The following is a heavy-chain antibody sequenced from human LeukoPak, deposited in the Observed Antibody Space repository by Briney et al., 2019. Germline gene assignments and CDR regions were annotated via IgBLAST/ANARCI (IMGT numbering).Heavy chain of an antibody. D-gene: IGHD6-19*01. Sequence: GGSLRLSCAASGFTFSSYAMSWVRQAPGKGLEWVSSISNSGGSTFYEDSVKGRFTISRDNSRDNSKNMVYLQMNDLRADDTAVYYCTKLKGWYGEGFFDYWGQGTLVTVSS. J-gene: IGHJ4*02. CDR2: ISNSGGST. CDR3: TKLKGWYGEGFFDY. CDR1: GFTFSSYA. V-gene: IGHV3-23*01.